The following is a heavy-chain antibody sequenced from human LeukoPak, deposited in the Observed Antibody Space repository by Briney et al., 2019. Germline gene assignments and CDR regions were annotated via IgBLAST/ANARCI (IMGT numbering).Heavy chain of an antibody. D-gene: IGHD3-16*02. J-gene: IGHJ3*02. V-gene: IGHV1-24*01. CDR2: SDPEDGET. CDR1: GYTLTELS. Sequence: ASVKVSCKVSGYTLTELSMHWVRQAPGKGLEWMGGSDPEDGETIYAQKFQGRVTMTEDTSTDTAYMELSSLRSEDTAVYYCATVLITFGGVIGHDAFDIWGQGTMVTVSS. CDR3: ATVLITFGGVIGHDAFDI.